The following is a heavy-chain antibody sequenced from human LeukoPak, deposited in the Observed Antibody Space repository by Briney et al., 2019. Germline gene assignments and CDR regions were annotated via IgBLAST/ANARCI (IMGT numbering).Heavy chain of an antibody. CDR3: AEVGRQLLYRSTYYFDY. J-gene: IGHJ4*02. Sequence: GGSLRLSCAASGFTFSSYAMSWVRQAPGKGLEWVSAISGSGGSTYYADSVKGRFTISRDNSKNTLYLQMNSLRAEDTAVYYCAEVGRQLLYRSTYYFDYWGQGTLVTVSS. CDR1: GFTFSSYA. V-gene: IGHV3-23*01. D-gene: IGHD2-2*02. CDR2: ISGSGGST.